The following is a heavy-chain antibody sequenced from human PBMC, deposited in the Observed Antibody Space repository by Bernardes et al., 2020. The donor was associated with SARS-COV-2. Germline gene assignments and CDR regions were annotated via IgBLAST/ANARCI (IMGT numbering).Heavy chain of an antibody. D-gene: IGHD3-3*01. V-gene: IGHV3-23*01. CDR3: AKDDDRPLFGAPGFDS. Sequence: GSLRLSSAAAGFTFTKYDMSWVRPAPGKGLEWVSGISGSGNTTYYADSVKGRFTISRDNSKNTLFLQMDSLRAEDTAVYYCAKDDDRPLFGAPGFDSWGQGTLVTVSS. CDR2: ISGSGNTT. CDR1: GFTFTKYD. J-gene: IGHJ4*02.